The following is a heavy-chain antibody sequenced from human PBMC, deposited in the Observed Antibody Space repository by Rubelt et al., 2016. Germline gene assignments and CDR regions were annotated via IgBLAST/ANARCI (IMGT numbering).Heavy chain of an antibody. J-gene: IGHJ4*02. Sequence: PEWVANIKQDGSEKYYVDSVKGRFTISRDNSKNTLYLQMNSLRAEDTAVYYRAKDTNSSYFDYWGQGTLVTVSS. D-gene: IGHD6-6*01. CDR2: IKQDGSEK. V-gene: IGHV3-7*03. CDR3: AKDTNSSYFDY.